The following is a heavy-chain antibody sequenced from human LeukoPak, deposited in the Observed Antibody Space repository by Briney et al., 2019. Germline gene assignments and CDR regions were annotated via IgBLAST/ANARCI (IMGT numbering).Heavy chain of an antibody. CDR1: GFTFSSYS. J-gene: IGHJ3*02. D-gene: IGHD6-19*01. V-gene: IGHV3-48*01. CDR2: ISSSSSTI. CDR3: AKDLSLAVALDAFDI. Sequence: GGSLRLSCAASGFTFSSYSMNWVRQAPGKGLEWVSYISSSSSTIYYADSVKGRFTISRDNSKNTLYLQMNSLRAEDTAVYYCAKDLSLAVALDAFDIWGQGTMVTVSS.